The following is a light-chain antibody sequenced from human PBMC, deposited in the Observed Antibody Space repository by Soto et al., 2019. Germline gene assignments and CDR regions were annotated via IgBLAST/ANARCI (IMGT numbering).Light chain of an antibody. J-gene: IGLJ1*01. Sequence: QSVLTQPASVSGSPGQSITISCSGTSSGIGAYDYVSWYHQHPGRAPKLLISEVTKRPSGVPDRFSGSKSGNTASLTISGLQSDDEADYYCCSFAGGTNLVFGTGTKVTVL. V-gene: IGLV2-8*01. CDR2: EVT. CDR1: SSGIGAYDY. CDR3: CSFAGGTNLV.